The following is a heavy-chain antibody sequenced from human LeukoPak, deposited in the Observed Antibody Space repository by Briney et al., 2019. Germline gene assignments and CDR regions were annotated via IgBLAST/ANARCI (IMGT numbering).Heavy chain of an antibody. CDR2: ISYDGSNK. CDR3: AKEYLGYCSGGSCYPLDY. CDR1: GFTFSSYG. Sequence: PGGSLRLSCAASGFTFSSYGMHWVRQAPGKGLEWVAVISYDGSNKYYADSVKGRFTISRDNSKNTLYLQMNSLRAEDTAVYYCAKEYLGYCSGGSCYPLDYWGQGTLVTVSS. J-gene: IGHJ4*02. D-gene: IGHD2-15*01. V-gene: IGHV3-30*18.